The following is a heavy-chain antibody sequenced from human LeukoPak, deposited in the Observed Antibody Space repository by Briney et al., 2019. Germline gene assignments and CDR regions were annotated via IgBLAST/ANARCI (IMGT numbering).Heavy chain of an antibody. CDR1: GYTFTSYD. D-gene: IGHD3-3*01. CDR2: MNPNIGNT. V-gene: IGHV1-8*01. CDR3: ARVRYLYDFWSGYYPDYYYYGMDV. J-gene: IGHJ6*02. Sequence: ASVKVSCKASGYTFTSYDINWVRQATGQGLEWMGWMNPNIGNTGYAQKFQGRVTMTRNTSISTAYMELSSLRSEDTAVYYCARVRYLYDFWSGYYPDYYYYGMDVWGQGTTVTVSS.